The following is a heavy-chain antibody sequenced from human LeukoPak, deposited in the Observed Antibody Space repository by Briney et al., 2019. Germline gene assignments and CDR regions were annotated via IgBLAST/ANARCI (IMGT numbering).Heavy chain of an antibody. D-gene: IGHD6-13*01. CDR2: ISWNSGSI. J-gene: IGHJ4*02. V-gene: IGHV3-9*03. Sequence: GRSLRLSCAASGFTFDDYAMHWVRQAPGKGLEWVSGISWNSGSIGYADSVKGRFTISRDNAKNSLYLQMNSLRAEDMALYYWEKDFKGRSWYTFDYWGREPWSPSPQ. CDR3: EKDFKGRSWYTFDY. CDR1: GFTFDDYA.